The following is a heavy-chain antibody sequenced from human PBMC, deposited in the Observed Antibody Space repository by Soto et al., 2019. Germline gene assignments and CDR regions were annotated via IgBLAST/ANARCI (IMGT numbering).Heavy chain of an antibody. CDR3: ASRLAGTPSFYYFDY. V-gene: IGHV3-66*01. J-gene: IGHJ4*02. CDR1: GFTVSSNY. Sequence: PGGSLRLSCAASGFTVSSNYMSWVRQAPGKGLEWVSVIYSGGSTYYADSVKGRFTISRDNSKNTLYLQMNSLRAEDTAVYYCASRLAGTPSFYYFDYWGQGTLVTVSS. CDR2: IYSGGST. D-gene: IGHD1-1*01.